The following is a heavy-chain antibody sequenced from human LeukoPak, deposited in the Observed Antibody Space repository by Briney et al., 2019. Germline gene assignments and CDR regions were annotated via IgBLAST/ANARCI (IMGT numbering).Heavy chain of an antibody. CDR3: ARVSNDYGDYYNYYMDV. V-gene: IGHV3-11*04. J-gene: IGHJ6*03. D-gene: IGHD4-17*01. CDR2: ISSSGSTI. CDR1: GFTFTDYY. Sequence: GGSLRLSCAASGFTFTDYYMSWIRQAPGKGLEWLSYISSSGSTIYYADSVKGRFTISRDNAKNSLYLQMNSLRAEDTAVYYCARVSNDYGDYYNYYMDVWGKGTTVTISS.